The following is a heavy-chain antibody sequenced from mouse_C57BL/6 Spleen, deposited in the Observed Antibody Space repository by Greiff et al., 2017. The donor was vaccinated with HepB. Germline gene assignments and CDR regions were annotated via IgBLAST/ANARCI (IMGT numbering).Heavy chain of an antibody. V-gene: IGHV2-2*01. CDR3: ARTGFDY. J-gene: IGHJ2*01. CDR2: IWSGGST. CDR1: GFSLTSYG. Sequence: QVQLQQSGPGLVQPSQSLSITCTVSGFSLTSYGVHWVRQSPGKGLEWLGVIWSGGSTDYNAAFISRLSISKDNSKCQVFFKMNSLQADDTAIYYWARTGFDYWGQGTTLTVSS.